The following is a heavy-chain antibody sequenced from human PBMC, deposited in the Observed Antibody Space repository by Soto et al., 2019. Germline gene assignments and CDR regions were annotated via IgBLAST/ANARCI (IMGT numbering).Heavy chain of an antibody. CDR3: ARRWGYSFEY. D-gene: IGHD5-18*01. CDR1: CGSISSYY. CDR2: IYYSGST. V-gene: IGHV4-59*08. J-gene: IGHJ4*02. Sequence: PSKTLSLTCTVSCGSISSYYLGWIRQPPGKGLEWIGYIYYSGSTNYNPSLKSRVTISVDTSKNQFSLKLSSVTAADTAVYHCARRWGYSFEYWGQGTLVTVSS.